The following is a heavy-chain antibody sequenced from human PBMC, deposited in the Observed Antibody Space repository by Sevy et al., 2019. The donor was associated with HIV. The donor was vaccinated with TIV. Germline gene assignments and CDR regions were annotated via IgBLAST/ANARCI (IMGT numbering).Heavy chain of an antibody. J-gene: IGHJ4*02. Sequence: GGSLRLSCAASGFSISDHYMEWVRQAPGKVLEWVGRTRNKADSYTTEYAASVKGRFTISRDDSKNSLYLQMNSLKAEDTAVYYCATHAGIAAAGRVFDYWGQGTLVTVSS. CDR1: GFSISDHY. V-gene: IGHV3-72*01. D-gene: IGHD6-13*01. CDR2: TRNKADSYTT. CDR3: ATHAGIAAAGRVFDY.